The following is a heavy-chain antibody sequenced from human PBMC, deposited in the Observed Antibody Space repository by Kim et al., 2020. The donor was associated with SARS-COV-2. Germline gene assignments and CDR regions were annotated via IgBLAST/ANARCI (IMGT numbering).Heavy chain of an antibody. J-gene: IGHJ4*02. CDR3: VRDGTAPRDDLDY. D-gene: IGHD1-1*01. Sequence: GGSLRLSCVASGFSFSSYWMHWVRQTPGKGLVWVSRIDTNGRSTTYADSVKGRFTISRDNAKNTLYLQMNSLRVEDTAVYYCVRDGTAPRDDLDYWGQGTLVTVSS. CDR2: IDTNGRST. CDR1: GFSFSSYW. V-gene: IGHV3-74*01.